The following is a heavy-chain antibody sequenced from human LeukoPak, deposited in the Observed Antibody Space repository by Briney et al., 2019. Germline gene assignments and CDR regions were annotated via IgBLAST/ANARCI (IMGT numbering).Heavy chain of an antibody. Sequence: GGSLRLSCAASGFTFSSYAMHWVRQAPGKGLEWVAVISYDGSNKYYAGSVKGRFTISRDNSKNTLYLQMNSLRAEDTAVYYCARERPYYYYMDVWGKGTTVTISS. J-gene: IGHJ6*03. CDR3: ARERPYYYYMDV. V-gene: IGHV3-30*04. CDR1: GFTFSSYA. CDR2: ISYDGSNK.